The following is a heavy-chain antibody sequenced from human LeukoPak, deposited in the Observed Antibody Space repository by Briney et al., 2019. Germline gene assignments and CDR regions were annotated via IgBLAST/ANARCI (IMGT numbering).Heavy chain of an antibody. CDR2: IKKDGSEK. Sequence: GGSLRLSCAASGFTFSSYWMSWVRQAPGKGLEWVANIKKDGSEKYYLDSVRGRFTISRDNAKNSLYLQMNSLRPEDAAVYYCARDSDNLTGSKSHFDYWGQGTLVTVSS. J-gene: IGHJ4*02. CDR3: ARDSDNLTGSKSHFDY. D-gene: IGHD3-9*01. CDR1: GFTFSSYW. V-gene: IGHV3-7*01.